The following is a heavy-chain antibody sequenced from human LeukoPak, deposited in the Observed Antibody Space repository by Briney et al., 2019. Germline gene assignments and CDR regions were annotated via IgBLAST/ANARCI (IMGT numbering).Heavy chain of an antibody. Sequence: GGSLRLSCAASGFTFSSYAMSWVRQAPGKGLEWVSAISGSGGSTYYADSVKGRFTISRDNSKNTLYLQMNSLRAEDTAVYYCAKAAKKREQLVHYYYYYMDVWGKGTTVTVSS. CDR2: ISGSGGST. J-gene: IGHJ6*03. CDR1: GFTFSSYA. D-gene: IGHD6-13*01. CDR3: AKAAKKREQLVHYYYYYMDV. V-gene: IGHV3-23*01.